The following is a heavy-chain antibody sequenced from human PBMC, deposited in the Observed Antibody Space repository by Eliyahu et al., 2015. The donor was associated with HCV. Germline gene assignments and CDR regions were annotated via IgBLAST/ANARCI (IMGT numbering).Heavy chain of an antibody. CDR2: ISSRSTFI. Sequence: QVQLVESGGGXVKPGGSLXLXCVAXGXNFSDSYMXWIRRAXGKGLEWISYISSRSTFIQYGDPVKGRFTISRDNTENSLYLQMDSLRVDDTAVYYCARVWVGYNYFDYWGQGTLVTVSS. CDR1: GXNFSDSY. J-gene: IGHJ4*02. D-gene: IGHD5-24*01. CDR3: ARVWVGYNYFDY. V-gene: IGHV3-11*01.